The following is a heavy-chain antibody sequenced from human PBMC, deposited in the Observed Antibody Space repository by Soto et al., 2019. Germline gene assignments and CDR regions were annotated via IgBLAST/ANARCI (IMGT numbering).Heavy chain of an antibody. CDR3: AKDRACGVTTPMYYFDY. Sequence: TGGSLRLSCAASGFTFSSYGMHWVRQAPGKGLEWVAVISYDGSNKYYADSVKGRFTISRDNSKNTLYLQMNSRRAEDTAVYYCAKDRACGVTTPMYYFDYWGQGTLVTVS. CDR1: GFTFSSYG. CDR2: ISYDGSNK. J-gene: IGHJ4*02. D-gene: IGHD4-17*01. V-gene: IGHV3-30*18.